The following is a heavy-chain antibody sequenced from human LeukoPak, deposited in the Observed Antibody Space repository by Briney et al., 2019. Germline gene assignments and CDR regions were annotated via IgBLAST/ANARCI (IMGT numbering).Heavy chain of an antibody. V-gene: IGHV1-2*02. J-gene: IGHJ4*02. D-gene: IGHD6-13*01. CDR2: INPNSGGT. CDR1: GYTFTGYY. CDR3: ARVPVDLYSSSWDYFDY. Sequence: ASVKVSCKASGYTFTGYYMHWVRQAPGQGLEWMGWINPNSGGTNYAQKFQGRVTMTRDTSISTAYMELSRLRSDDTAVYYCARVPVDLYSSSWDYFDYWGQGTLVTVSS.